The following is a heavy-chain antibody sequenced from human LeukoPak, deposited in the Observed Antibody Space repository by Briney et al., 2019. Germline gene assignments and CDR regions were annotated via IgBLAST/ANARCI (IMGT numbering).Heavy chain of an antibody. V-gene: IGHV1-18*01. CDR3: ARDYPEYSYGYPWITFYYYYYYMDV. D-gene: IGHD5-18*01. J-gene: IGHJ6*03. CDR1: GYTFTSYG. CDR2: ISAYNGNT. Sequence: ASVKVSCKASGYTFTSYGISWVRQAPGQGLEWMGWISAYNGNTNYAQKLQGRVTMTTDTSTSTAYMELRSLRSDDTAVYYCARDYPEYSYGYPWITFYYYYYYMDVWGKGTTVTVSS.